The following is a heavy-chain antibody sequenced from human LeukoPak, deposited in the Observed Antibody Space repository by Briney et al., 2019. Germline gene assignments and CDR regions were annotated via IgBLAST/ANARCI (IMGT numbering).Heavy chain of an antibody. CDR2: MNPNSGNT. CDR3: ARPHLYRTTVPYDGMDV. V-gene: IGHV1-8*01. CDR1: GYTFTSYD. J-gene: IGHJ6*02. Sequence: GASVKVSCKASGYTFTSYDINWVRQATGQGLEWMGWMNPNSGNTGYAQKFQGRVTMTRNTSISTAYMELSSLRSEDTAVYYCARPHLYRTTVPYDGMDVWGQGTTVTVSS. D-gene: IGHD4-17*01.